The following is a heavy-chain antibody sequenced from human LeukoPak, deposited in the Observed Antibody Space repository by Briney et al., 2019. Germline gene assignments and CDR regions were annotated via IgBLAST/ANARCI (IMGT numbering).Heavy chain of an antibody. D-gene: IGHD2-2*01. J-gene: IGHJ4*02. V-gene: IGHV3-30*02. CDR3: AKEGPAAMYYFDN. Sequence: GGSLRLSCAASGFTFSSYGMHWVRQAPGKGLEWVAFIRYDGSNKYYADSVKGRFTISRDNSKNTLYLQMNSLRAEDTAVYYCAKEGPAAMYYFDNWGQGTLVTVSS. CDR1: GFTFSSYG. CDR2: IRYDGSNK.